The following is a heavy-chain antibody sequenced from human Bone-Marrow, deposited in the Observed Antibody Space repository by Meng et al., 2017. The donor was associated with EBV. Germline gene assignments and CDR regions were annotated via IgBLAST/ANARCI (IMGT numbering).Heavy chain of an antibody. Sequence: VQLLESGGAWVQQGGSLRLWVPVSGFSFNTYGVAWVRQAPGKGPEWVAGIGGSGGIINYADSVKGRFTISTDKSKNTLFLQMNSLRVEDTAIYYCAKSRGWDLLAWLDSWDHGTLVTVSS. CDR1: GFSFNTYG. J-gene: IGHJ5*01. CDR3: AKSRGWDLLAWLDS. D-gene: IGHD2-15*01. CDR2: IGGSGGII. V-gene: IGHV3-23*01.